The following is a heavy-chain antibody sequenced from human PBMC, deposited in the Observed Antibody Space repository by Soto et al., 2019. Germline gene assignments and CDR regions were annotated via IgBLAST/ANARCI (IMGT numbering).Heavy chain of an antibody. Sequence: PSETLSLTCTVSGGSISGYSWTWIRQPPGKGLEWIAYIYYSGSTNYNPSLKSRVTISVDTSKNQFSLKLTSVTAADTAVYYCAREGSGGSGYVDYWGQGTLVTVSS. CDR1: GGSISGYS. J-gene: IGHJ4*02. V-gene: IGHV4-59*01. CDR2: IYYSGST. D-gene: IGHD3-22*01. CDR3: AREGSGGSGYVDY.